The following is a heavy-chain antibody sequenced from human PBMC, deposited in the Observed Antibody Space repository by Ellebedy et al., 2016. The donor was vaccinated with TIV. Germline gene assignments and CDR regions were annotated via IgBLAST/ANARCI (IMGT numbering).Heavy chain of an antibody. Sequence: GGSLRLSCSASGFTFSHYAMHWVRQAPGKGLEYVSAINNNGGNTYYADSVKGRFPISRDNAKNSLFLQMNSLRVEDMAVYYCARLASYGDYAVQVNPWFDPWGQGTLVTVSS. V-gene: IGHV3-64*04. CDR1: GFTFSHYA. CDR2: INNNGGNT. J-gene: IGHJ5*02. D-gene: IGHD4-17*01. CDR3: ARLASYGDYAVQVNPWFDP.